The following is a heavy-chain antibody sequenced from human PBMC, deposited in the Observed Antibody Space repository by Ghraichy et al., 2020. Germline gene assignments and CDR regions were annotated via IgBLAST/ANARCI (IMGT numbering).Heavy chain of an antibody. J-gene: IGHJ2*01. V-gene: IGHV3-33*01. D-gene: IGHD6-13*01. CDR3: ARDRLWTAAGTRWSWYFDL. CDR1: GFTFSSYG. CDR2: IWYDGSNK. Sequence: GGSLRLSCAASGFTFSSYGMHWVRQAPGKGLEWVAVIWYDGSNKYYADSVKGRFTISRDNSKNTLYLQMNSLRAEDTAVYYCARDRLWTAAGTRWSWYFDLWGRGTLVTVSS.